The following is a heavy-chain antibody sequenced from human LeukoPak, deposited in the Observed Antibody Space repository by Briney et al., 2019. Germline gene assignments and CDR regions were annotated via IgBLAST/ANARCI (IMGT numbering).Heavy chain of an antibody. D-gene: IGHD3-3*01. Sequence: ASVKVSCKASGYTFTGYYMHWVRQAPGQGLEWMGWINPNSGGTNYAQKFQGRVTMTRDTSISTAYMELSRLRSDDTAVYYCARDLVVRDFWSGRNAFDIWGQGTMVTVSS. J-gene: IGHJ3*02. CDR2: INPNSGGT. CDR1: GYTFTGYY. V-gene: IGHV1-2*02. CDR3: ARDLVVRDFWSGRNAFDI.